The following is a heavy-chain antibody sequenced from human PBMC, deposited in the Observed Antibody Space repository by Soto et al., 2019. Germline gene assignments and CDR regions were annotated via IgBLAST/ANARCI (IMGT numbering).Heavy chain of an antibody. CDR2: INAGDGNT. V-gene: IGHV1-3*01. CDR1: GYTFTNYG. D-gene: IGHD6-19*01. CDR3: VRDGAVAGNINFDF. Sequence: QVQLVQSGAEVKRPGASVKVSCKASGYTFTNYGVHWVHQAPGQSLEWMGWINAGDGNTKYSRNFQGRVTIARATSASTAYMELSSLRSEDTAVYYCVRDGAVAGNINFDFWGQGTLVTVSS. J-gene: IGHJ4*02.